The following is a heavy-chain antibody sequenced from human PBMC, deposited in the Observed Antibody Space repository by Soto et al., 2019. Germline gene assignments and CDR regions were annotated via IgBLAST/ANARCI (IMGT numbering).Heavy chain of an antibody. V-gene: IGHV4-34*01. CDR1: GGSFSGYY. CDR2: INTRGST. D-gene: IGHD1-26*01. CDR3: ARGLSGSYYFDY. J-gene: IGHJ4*02. Sequence: SETLSLTCAVYGGSFSGYYWSWIRQPPGKGLEWIGEINTRGSTNYNPSLKSGVTISVDTSTNQFSLKLSTVTAADTAVYYCARGLSGSYYFDYWGQGTLVTVSS.